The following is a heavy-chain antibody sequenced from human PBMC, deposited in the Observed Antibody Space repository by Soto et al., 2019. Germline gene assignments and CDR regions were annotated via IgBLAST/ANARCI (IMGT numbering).Heavy chain of an antibody. J-gene: IGHJ3*02. CDR1: GASISSGGYS. CDR2: IYHSGIT. D-gene: IGHD3-10*01. Sequence: QLQLQESGSRLVKPSETLSLTCVVSGASISSGGYSWSWIRQPPGKGLEWIGYIYHSGITYYNPSLPSRVTPXAXTXXNQFSLNLSSVTAADTAVYYCDREGPHAKESAFEIWGQGTLVTVSS. V-gene: IGHV4-30-2*01. CDR3: DREGPHAKESAFEI.